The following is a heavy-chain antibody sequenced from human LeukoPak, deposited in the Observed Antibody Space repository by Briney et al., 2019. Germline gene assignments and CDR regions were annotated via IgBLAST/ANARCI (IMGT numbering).Heavy chain of an antibody. D-gene: IGHD3-10*01. CDR3: ATGARYYYGSGSYLIDY. V-gene: IGHV1-8*03. J-gene: IGHJ4*01. Sequence: GASVKVSCKASGYTFTSYDINWVRQATGQGLEWMGWMNPNSGNTGYAQKFQGRVTITRNTSISTAYMELSSLRSEDTAVYYCATGARYYYGSGSYLIDYWGQGTLVTVSS. CDR2: MNPNSGNT. CDR1: GYTFTSYD.